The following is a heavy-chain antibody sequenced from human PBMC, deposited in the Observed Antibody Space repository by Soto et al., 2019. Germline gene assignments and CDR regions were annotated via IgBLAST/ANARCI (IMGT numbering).Heavy chain of an antibody. Sequence: ASEKVSCKASGYTFTSYGISWVRQAPGQGLEWMGWISAYNGNTNYAQKLQGRVTMTTDTSTSTAYMELRSLRSDDTAVYYCARGPWAYYDFWSGYFKRYYYYYGMDVWGQGTTVTVYS. CDR1: GYTFTSYG. D-gene: IGHD3-3*01. V-gene: IGHV1-18*01. CDR2: ISAYNGNT. J-gene: IGHJ6*02. CDR3: ARGPWAYYDFWSGYFKRYYYYYGMDV.